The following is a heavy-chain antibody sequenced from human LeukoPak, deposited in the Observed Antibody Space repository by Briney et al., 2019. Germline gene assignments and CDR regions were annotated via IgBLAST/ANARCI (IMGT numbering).Heavy chain of an antibody. J-gene: IGHJ4*02. CDR2: SSGSGGST. V-gene: IGHV3-23*01. D-gene: IGHD6-19*01. CDR1: GFTVSSNY. CDR3: ARASSQGVRNFDY. Sequence: PGGSLRLSCAASGFTVSSNYMSWVRQAPGKGLEWVSASSGSGGSTYYADSVKGRFTISRDNSKNTLYLQMNSLRAEDTSVYYCARASSQGVRNFDYWGQGTLVTVSS.